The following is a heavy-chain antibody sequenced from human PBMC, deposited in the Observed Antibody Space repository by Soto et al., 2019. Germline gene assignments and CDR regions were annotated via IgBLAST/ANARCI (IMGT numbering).Heavy chain of an antibody. J-gene: IGHJ5*02. CDR3: GRARPRFAP. Sequence: QVQLVQSGAEVKKPGASVKVSCKASGYTFTSYGISWVRQAPGQGLEWMGWINAYNGNTNYAQKLQGRVTMTTDTSSSSGDMELRSRRSVDTAVYYCGRARPRFAPWRHGTLVPVSS. V-gene: IGHV1-18*01. CDR2: INAYNGNT. CDR1: GYTFTSYG.